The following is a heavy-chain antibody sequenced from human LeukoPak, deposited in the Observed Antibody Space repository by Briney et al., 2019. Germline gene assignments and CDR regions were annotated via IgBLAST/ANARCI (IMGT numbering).Heavy chain of an antibody. V-gene: IGHV3-21*04. D-gene: IGHD5-12*01. J-gene: IGHJ4*02. CDR2: ISSSSSYI. CDR1: GFTFSSYS. CDR3: AKDLGYSGFGSDY. Sequence: GGSLRLSCAASGFTFSSYSMNWVRQAPGKGLEWVSSISSSSSYIYYADSVKGRFTISRDNAKNSLYLQMNSLRAEDTAVYYCAKDLGYSGFGSDYWGQGTLVTVSS.